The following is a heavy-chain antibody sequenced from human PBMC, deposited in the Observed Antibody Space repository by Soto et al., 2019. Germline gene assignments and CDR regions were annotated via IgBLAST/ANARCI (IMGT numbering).Heavy chain of an antibody. V-gene: IGHV2-70*01. D-gene: IGHD6-6*01. J-gene: IGHJ6*02. CDR3: ARVKYSRSWGYYYYGMDV. CDR2: IDWDDDK. Sequence: SGPTLVNPTQTLTLTCTFSGFSLTTGEMCVTWIRQPPGKALEWLALIDWDDDKYYNTSLKARLTISKDASKNQVVLTMTNMDLVDTGTYYCARVKYSRSWGYYYYGMDVWGQGTTVTVSS. CDR1: GFSLTTGEMC.